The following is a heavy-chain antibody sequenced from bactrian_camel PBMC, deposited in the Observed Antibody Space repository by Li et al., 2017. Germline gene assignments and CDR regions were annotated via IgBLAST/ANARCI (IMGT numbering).Heavy chain of an antibody. Sequence: HVQLVESGGALVQPGGSLRLSCAASGFAFSNYGMSWVRQAPGKGLEWVSSIFSDGRNTYYADSVKGRFTISRDNAKNTLYLQLNSLETEDTAMYYCTKHMSSDFVPFDYWGQGTQVTVS. CDR2: IFSDGRNT. CDR1: GFAFSNYG. V-gene: IGHV3S6*01. CDR3: TKHMSSDFVPFDY. J-gene: IGHJ4*01.